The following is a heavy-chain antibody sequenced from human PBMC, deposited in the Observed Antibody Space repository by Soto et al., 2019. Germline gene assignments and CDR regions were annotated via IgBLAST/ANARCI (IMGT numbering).Heavy chain of an antibody. V-gene: IGHV2-5*02. CDR2: IYWDDDK. CDR3: ARRRAFCDY. J-gene: IGHJ4*02. CDR1: GFSLSTSGVG. Sequence: QITLKESGPPLVKPTQTLTLTCTFSGFSLSTSGVGVGWIRQPPGKALEWLALIYWDDDKRYSPSLKSRLTXTKDTSKNQVVLTMTNMDPVDTATYYCARRRAFCDYWGQGTLVTVSS. D-gene: IGHD3-3*02.